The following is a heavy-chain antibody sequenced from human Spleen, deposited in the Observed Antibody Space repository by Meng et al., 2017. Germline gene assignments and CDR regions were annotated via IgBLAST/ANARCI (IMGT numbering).Heavy chain of an antibody. D-gene: IGHD4/OR15-4a*01. J-gene: IGHJ5*02. V-gene: IGHV1-18*01. CDR1: GYTFISYG. Sequence: LMMSGAEVKKPGASVKVACKASGYTFISYGISWVRQAPGQGLEWMGWISAYNGNTYYAEKVQDRLTMTTDTSTSTAYMELRSLRSDDTAVYYCARDDYGDPLGSWGQGTLVTVSS. CDR3: ARDDYGDPLGS. CDR2: ISAYNGNT.